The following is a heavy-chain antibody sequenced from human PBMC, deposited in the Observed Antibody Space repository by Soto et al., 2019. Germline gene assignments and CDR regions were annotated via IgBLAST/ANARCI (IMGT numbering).Heavy chain of an antibody. V-gene: IGHV1-8*01. Sequence: QVQLVQSGAEVKKPGASVKVSCKASGYTFTSYDINWVRQATGQGLEWMGWMNLKSGNTDYALKFQGRVTMTRNTSISTAYMELSSLRSEDTAVYYCARERSAAGAGWFDPWGQGTLVTVSS. CDR1: GYTFTSYD. CDR3: ARERSAAGAGWFDP. D-gene: IGHD6-13*01. CDR2: MNLKSGNT. J-gene: IGHJ5*02.